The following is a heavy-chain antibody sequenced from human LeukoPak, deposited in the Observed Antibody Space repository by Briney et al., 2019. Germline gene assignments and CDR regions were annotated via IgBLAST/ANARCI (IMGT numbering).Heavy chain of an antibody. CDR1: GGSISSYY. J-gene: IGHJ5*02. Sequence: SETLSLTCTVSGGSISSYYWAWIRQPPGKGLEWIGYIYSNGNTNYNPSLKSRVIISVDTSKNQFSLKLTSVTAADTAVYYCARRGYSYNWFDPWGQGTMVTVSS. CDR3: ARRGYSYNWFDP. CDR2: IYSNGNT. D-gene: IGHD5-18*01. V-gene: IGHV4-59*08.